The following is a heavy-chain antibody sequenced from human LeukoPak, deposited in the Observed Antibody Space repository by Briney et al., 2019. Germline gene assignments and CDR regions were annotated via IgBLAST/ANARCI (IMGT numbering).Heavy chain of an antibody. Sequence: SETLSLTFTVPGGSISSYYWSWIRQPAGKGLEWIGRIYTSGSTNYNPSLKSRVTMSVDTSKNQFSLKLSSVTAADTAVYYCARGGGDYYYYYMDVWGKGTTVTVSS. CDR1: GGSISSYY. J-gene: IGHJ6*03. CDR3: ARGGGDYYYYYMDV. CDR2: IYTSGST. V-gene: IGHV4-4*07. D-gene: IGHD2-15*01.